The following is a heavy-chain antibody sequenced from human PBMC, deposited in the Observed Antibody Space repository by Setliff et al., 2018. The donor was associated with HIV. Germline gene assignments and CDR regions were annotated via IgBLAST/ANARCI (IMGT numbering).Heavy chain of an antibody. CDR2: FVPIFRTV. V-gene: IGHV1-69*05. D-gene: IGHD6-13*01. Sequence: SVKVSCKASGGPFSAYAITWVRQAPGQGLEWMGGFVPIFRTVKYAQKFQDRVTITTDESTNTAYMELRSLRSEDTAVYFCARGIGLIREYFYYYMDVWGPGTTVTVSS. CDR1: GGPFSAYA. J-gene: IGHJ6*02. CDR3: ARGIGLIREYFYYYMDV.